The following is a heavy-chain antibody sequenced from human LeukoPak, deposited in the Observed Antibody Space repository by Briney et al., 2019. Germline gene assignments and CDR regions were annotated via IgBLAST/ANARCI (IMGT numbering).Heavy chain of an antibody. CDR2: ISYDGSNK. CDR1: GFTFSSYA. D-gene: IGHD5-12*01. Sequence: PGGSLRLSCAASGFTFSSYAMHWVRQAPGKGLEWVAVISYDGSNKYYADSVKGRFTISRDNSKNTLYLQMNSLRAEDTAVYYCARVVARRPLYYFDYWGQGTLVTVSS. CDR3: ARVVARRPLYYFDY. V-gene: IGHV3-30*04. J-gene: IGHJ4*02.